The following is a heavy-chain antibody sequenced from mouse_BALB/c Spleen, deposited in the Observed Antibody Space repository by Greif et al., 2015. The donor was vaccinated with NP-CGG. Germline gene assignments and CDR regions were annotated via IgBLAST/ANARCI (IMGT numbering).Heavy chain of an antibody. D-gene: IGHD1-1*01. CDR1: GFTFSSYT. CDR2: ISNGGGST. Sequence: EVMLVESGGGLVQPGGSLELSCAASGFTFSSYTMSWVRQTPEKRLEWVAYISNGGGSTYYPDTVKGRFTISRDNAKNTLYLQMSSLKSEDTAMYYCARHYYGSSYYFDYWGQGTTLTVSS. CDR3: ARHYYGSSYYFDY. J-gene: IGHJ2*01. V-gene: IGHV5-12-2*01.